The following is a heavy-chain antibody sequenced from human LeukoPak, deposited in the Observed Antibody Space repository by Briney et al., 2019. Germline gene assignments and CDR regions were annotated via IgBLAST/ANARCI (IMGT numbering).Heavy chain of an antibody. CDR3: ARDERQWLVPDAFDI. D-gene: IGHD6-19*01. CDR2: ISAYNGNT. CDR1: GYTFTSYG. J-gene: IGHJ3*02. Sequence: ASVKVSCKASGYTFTSYGISWVRQAPGQGLEWMGWISAYNGNTNYAQKLQGRVTMTTDTSTSTDYMELRSLRSDDTAVYYCARDERQWLVPDAFDIWGQGTMVTVSS. V-gene: IGHV1-18*04.